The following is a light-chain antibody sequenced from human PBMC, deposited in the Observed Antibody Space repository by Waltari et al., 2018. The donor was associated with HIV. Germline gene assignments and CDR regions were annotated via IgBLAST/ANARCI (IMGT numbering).Light chain of an antibody. CDR2: GAS. V-gene: IGKV3-15*01. CDR1: QSISSN. J-gene: IGKJ2*01. Sequence: EIVMTHSPATLSVSPGERATLSCRASQSISSNLAWYQQKPGQAPRLLIYGASTRATGIPVRFSGSGSGTEFTLTISSLQSEDFAVYYCQQYNNWPPYTFGQGTKLEIK. CDR3: QQYNNWPPYT.